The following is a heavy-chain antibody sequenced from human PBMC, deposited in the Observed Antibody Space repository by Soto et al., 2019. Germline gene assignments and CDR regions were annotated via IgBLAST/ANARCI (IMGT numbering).Heavy chain of an antibody. CDR3: ARGTTSYGENWFDP. Sequence: GASVKVSCKASGYTFTGYYMHWVRQAPGQGLEWMGWINPNSGGTNYAQKFQGWVTMTRDTSISTAYMELSRLRSDDTAVYYCARGTTSYGENWFDPWGQGTLVTVSS. CDR1: GYTFTGYY. D-gene: IGHD4-17*01. J-gene: IGHJ5*02. V-gene: IGHV1-2*04. CDR2: INPNSGGT.